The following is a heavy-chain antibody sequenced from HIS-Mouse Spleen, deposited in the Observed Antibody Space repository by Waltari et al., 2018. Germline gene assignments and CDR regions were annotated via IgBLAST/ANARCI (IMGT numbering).Heavy chain of an antibody. CDR3: ARDRHWGSARHFDY. D-gene: IGHD7-27*01. CDR1: GYTFTGHY. CDR2: INPNSGGT. J-gene: IGHJ4*02. V-gene: IGHV1-2*02. Sequence: QVQLVQSGAEVKKPGASVKVSCKASGYTFTGHYMPWVRQAPGKGLEWMGWINPNSGGTNYAQNFQGRVTMTRDTSISTAYMELSRLRSDDTAVYYCARDRHWGSARHFDYWGQGTLVTVSS.